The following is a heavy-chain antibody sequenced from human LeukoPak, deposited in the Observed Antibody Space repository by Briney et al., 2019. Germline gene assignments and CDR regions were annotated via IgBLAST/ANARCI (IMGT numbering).Heavy chain of an antibody. CDR2: VYYSGKI. D-gene: IGHD3-9*01. CDR3: ARARELAFMAYYFYY. V-gene: IGHV4-59*01. J-gene: IGHJ4*02. Sequence: TSETLALTCTVSGDSIRGYYWSWLRQPPGKRLEWIGNVYYSGKINYNSSLESRVTLSVDTSKNQFSLKLTSVTAADTAVYFCARARELAFMAYYFYYWGQETLATVSS. CDR1: GDSIRGYY.